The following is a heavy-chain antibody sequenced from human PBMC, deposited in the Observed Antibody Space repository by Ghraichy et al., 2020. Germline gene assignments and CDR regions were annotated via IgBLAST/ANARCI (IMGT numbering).Heavy chain of an antibody. J-gene: IGHJ3*02. CDR2: ISYDGSNK. D-gene: IGHD7-27*01. CDR1: GFTFRNFA. V-gene: IGHV3-30*04. Sequence: GGSLRLSCAASGFTFRNFALHWVRQAPGKGLEWVAFISYDGSNKYYADSVKGRFTISRDNSKNTLYLEMNSLRVEDTATYYCANEGLLGGDAFDMWGQGTTVTVSS. CDR3: ANEGLLGGDAFDM.